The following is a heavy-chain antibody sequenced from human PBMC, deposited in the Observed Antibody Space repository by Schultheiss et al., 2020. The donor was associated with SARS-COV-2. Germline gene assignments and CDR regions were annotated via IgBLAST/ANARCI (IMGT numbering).Heavy chain of an antibody. J-gene: IGHJ6*02. Sequence: SVKVSCKASGYTFTGYYMHWVRQAPGQGLEWMGGIIPIFGTANYAQKFQGRVTITADESTSTAYMELSSLRSEDTAVYYCARGGYSYGYYYYYGMDVWGQGATVTVSS. CDR1: GYTFTGYY. CDR2: IIPIFGTA. D-gene: IGHD5-18*01. V-gene: IGHV1-69*13. CDR3: ARGGYSYGYYYYYGMDV.